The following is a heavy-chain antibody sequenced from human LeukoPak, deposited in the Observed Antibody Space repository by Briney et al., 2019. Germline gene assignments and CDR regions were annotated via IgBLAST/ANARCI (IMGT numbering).Heavy chain of an antibody. CDR2: INQDGSEK. D-gene: IGHD3-22*01. CDR3: AREGLDSSGYYFDY. CDR1: GFTFSSNW. J-gene: IGHJ4*02. V-gene: IGHV3-7*01. Sequence: GGSLRLSCAASGFTFSSNWMSWVRQAPGKGLEWMANINQDGSEKYYVDSAKGRFTISRDNAKNSLYLQMNSLRAEDTAVYYCAREGLDSSGYYFDYWGQGTLVTVSS.